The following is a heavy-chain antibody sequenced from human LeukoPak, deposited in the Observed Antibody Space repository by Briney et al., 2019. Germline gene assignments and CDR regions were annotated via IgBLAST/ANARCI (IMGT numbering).Heavy chain of an antibody. Sequence: SETLSLTCTVSGGSISSSSYYWGWIRQPPGKGLEWIGSIYYSGSTYYNPSLKSRVTISVDTSKNQFSLKLSSVTAADTAVYYCARDSPTGSSEMYYMDVWGKGTTVTVSS. CDR2: IYYSGST. J-gene: IGHJ6*03. D-gene: IGHD3-10*01. CDR1: GGSISSSSYY. V-gene: IGHV4-39*07. CDR3: ARDSPTGSSEMYYMDV.